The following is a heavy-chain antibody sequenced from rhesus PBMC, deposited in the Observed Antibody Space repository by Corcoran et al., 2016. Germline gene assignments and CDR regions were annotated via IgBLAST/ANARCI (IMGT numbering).Heavy chain of an antibody. Sequence: QLQLQESGPGLVKPSETLSVTCAVSGGSISSSYWSWIRQAPGKGLEWMWYMYGSGSITNYNPSLKSRVTLSVDTSKNQLSLKLSSVTTADTAVYYCARDPSSYCTGSGCYGGYFDYWGQGVLVTVSS. D-gene: IGHD2-21*01. CDR2: MYGSGSIT. CDR3: ARDPSSYCTGSGCYGGYFDY. CDR1: GGSISSSY. V-gene: IGHV4-169*02. J-gene: IGHJ4*01.